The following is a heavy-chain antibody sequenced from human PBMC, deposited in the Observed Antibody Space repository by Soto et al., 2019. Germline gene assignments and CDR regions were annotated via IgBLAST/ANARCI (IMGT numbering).Heavy chain of an antibody. J-gene: IGHJ4*02. V-gene: IGHV1-8*01. CDR1: GYTFTSYD. CDR3: ARAPWGRGSSSPFEY. D-gene: IGHD6-6*01. CDR2: MNPNSGNT. Sequence: GASVKVSCKASGYTFTSYDINWVRQATGQGLEWMGWMNPNSGNTGYAQKFQGRVTMTRNTSISTAYMELSSLRSEDTAVSYCARAPWGRGSSSPFEYCGQRTLVTVSS.